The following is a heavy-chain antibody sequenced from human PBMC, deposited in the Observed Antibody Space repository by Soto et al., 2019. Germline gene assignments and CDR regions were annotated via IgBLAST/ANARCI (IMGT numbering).Heavy chain of an antibody. CDR2: NSAYNGNT. D-gene: IGHD2-2*01. V-gene: IGHV1-18*01. Sequence: QVQLVQSGAEVKKPGASVKVSCKASGYTFTNYGISWVRQAPGQGLERMGWNSAYNGNTDYAQKLHGRVTMTTDTSTSTGYMELRSLRSDDKDVYYCARVGAYCVSTSCHDYWGQGTLVTVSS. CDR1: GYTFTNYG. J-gene: IGHJ4*02. CDR3: ARVGAYCVSTSCHDY.